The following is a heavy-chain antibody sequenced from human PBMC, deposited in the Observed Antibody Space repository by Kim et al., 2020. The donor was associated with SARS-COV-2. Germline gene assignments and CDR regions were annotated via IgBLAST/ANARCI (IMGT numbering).Heavy chain of an antibody. CDR3: ARDPPLVAGTGNGMDV. Sequence: VKDRFTNARDNAKNSLYLQMNSLRAEDTAVYYCARDPPLVAGTGNGMDVWGQGTTVTVSS. D-gene: IGHD6-19*01. V-gene: IGHV3-21*01. J-gene: IGHJ6*02.